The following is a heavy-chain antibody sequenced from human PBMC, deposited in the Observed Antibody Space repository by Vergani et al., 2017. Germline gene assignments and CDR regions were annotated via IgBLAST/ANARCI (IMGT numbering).Heavy chain of an antibody. CDR1: GFTFSSYA. D-gene: IGHD2-21*02. Sequence: EVQLVESGGGLVQPGRSLRLSCAASGFTFSSYAMHWVRQAPGKGLEYVSAISSNGGSTYYANSVKGRFTISRDNSKNTLYLQMGSLRAEDMAVYYCARNWAYCGGDCYSGPFDYWGQGTLVTVSS. J-gene: IGHJ4*02. V-gene: IGHV3-64*01. CDR2: ISSNGGST. CDR3: ARNWAYCGGDCYSGPFDY.